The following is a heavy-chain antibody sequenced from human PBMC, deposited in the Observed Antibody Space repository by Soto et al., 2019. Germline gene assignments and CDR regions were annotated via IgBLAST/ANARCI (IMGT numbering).Heavy chain of an antibody. J-gene: IGHJ4*02. CDR3: ARGVYCGGDCLEYFDY. V-gene: IGHV1-69*01. CDR1: GGTFSSYA. Sequence: QVPLVQSGAEVKKPGSSVKVSCKASGGTFSSYAISWVRQAPGQGLEWMGGIIPIFGTANYAQKFQGRVTITADESTSTAYMELSSLRSEDTAVYYCARGVYCGGDCLEYFDYWGQGTLVTVSS. D-gene: IGHD2-21*02. CDR2: IIPIFGTA.